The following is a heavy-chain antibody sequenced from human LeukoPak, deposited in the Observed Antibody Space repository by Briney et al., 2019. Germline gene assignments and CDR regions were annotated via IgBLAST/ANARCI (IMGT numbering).Heavy chain of an antibody. CDR2: ISGSGGST. CDR3: AKTPLIVVVPAAMPPIDY. V-gene: IGHV3-23*01. CDR1: GFTFSSYA. D-gene: IGHD2-2*01. J-gene: IGHJ4*02. Sequence: GGSLRLSCAASGFTFSSYAMSWVRQAPGKGLEWVSAISGSGGSTYYADSVKGRFTISRDNSKNTLYLQMNSLRAEDTAVYYCAKTPLIVVVPAAMPPIDYWGQGTLVTVSS.